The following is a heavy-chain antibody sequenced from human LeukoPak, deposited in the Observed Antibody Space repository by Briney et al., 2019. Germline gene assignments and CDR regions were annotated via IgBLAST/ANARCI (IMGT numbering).Heavy chain of an antibody. D-gene: IGHD6-19*01. V-gene: IGHV1-2*02. CDR2: INPNGGGA. CDR3: AIFAVAGLPQDY. J-gene: IGHJ4*02. Sequence: RASVKVSCKASGYTFTGHYMHWVRQAPGQGLEWMGWINPNGGGARFAEKFQGRVTMTRDTSITTSYVELSRLRSDDTAVYYCAIFAVAGLPQDYWGQGTLVIVSS. CDR1: GYTFTGHY.